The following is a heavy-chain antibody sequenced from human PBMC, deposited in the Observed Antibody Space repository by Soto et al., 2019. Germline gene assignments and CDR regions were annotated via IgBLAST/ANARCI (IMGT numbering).Heavy chain of an antibody. CDR2: VYYSGTT. J-gene: IGHJ4*02. CDR1: GGSVSNKTYY. CDR3: ARTTAVPNTLRSRYFFDY. Sequence: SETLSLTCSVSGGSVSNKTYYWSWIRQPPGKRLEWTGYVYYSGTTNYNPSLKSRVTISVDLSKNQFSLRLSSVTTADTALYYCARTTAVPNTLRSRYFFDYWGQGTLVTVSS. D-gene: IGHD4-17*01. V-gene: IGHV4-61*01.